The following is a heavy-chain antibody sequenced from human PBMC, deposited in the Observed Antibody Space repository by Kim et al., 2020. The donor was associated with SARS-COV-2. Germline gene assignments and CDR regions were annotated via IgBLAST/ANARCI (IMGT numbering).Heavy chain of an antibody. CDR3: AREFGYSSGWASDY. Sequence: SETLSLTCAVSGGSISSSNWWSWVRQPPGKGLEWIGEIYHSGSTNYNPSLKSRVTISVDKSKNQFSLKLSSVTAADTAVYYCAREFGYSSGWASDYWGQGTLVTVSS. D-gene: IGHD6-19*01. CDR2: IYHSGST. V-gene: IGHV4-4*02. J-gene: IGHJ4*02. CDR1: GGSISSSNW.